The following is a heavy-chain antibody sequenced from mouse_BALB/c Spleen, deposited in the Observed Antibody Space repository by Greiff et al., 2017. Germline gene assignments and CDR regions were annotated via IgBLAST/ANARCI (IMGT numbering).Heavy chain of an antibody. J-gene: IGHJ3*01. CDR1: GFTFSDYY. CDR3: ARAYYYGSSPFAY. CDR2: ISDGGSYT. V-gene: IGHV5-4*02. D-gene: IGHD1-1*01. Sequence: EVKVVESGGGLVKPGGSLKLSCAASGFTFSDYYMYWVRQTPEKRLAWVATISDGGSYTYYPDSVKGRFTISRDNAKNNLYLQMSSLKSEDTAMYYCARAYYYGSSPFAYWGQGTLVTVSA.